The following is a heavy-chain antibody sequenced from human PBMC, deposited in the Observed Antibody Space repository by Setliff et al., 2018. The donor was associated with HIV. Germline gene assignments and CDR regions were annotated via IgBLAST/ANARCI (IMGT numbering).Heavy chain of an antibody. CDR1: GGSISSHY. Sequence: SETLSLTCTVSGGSISSHYWSWIRQPPGKGLEWIGYIYYSGSTNYNPSLKSRVTMSVGTSKNQFSLKLSSVTAADTAMYYCASTYYYDSLHFHHWGQGTLVTVSS. D-gene: IGHD3-22*01. CDR2: IYYSGST. J-gene: IGHJ1*01. CDR3: ASTYYYDSLHFHH. V-gene: IGHV4-59*11.